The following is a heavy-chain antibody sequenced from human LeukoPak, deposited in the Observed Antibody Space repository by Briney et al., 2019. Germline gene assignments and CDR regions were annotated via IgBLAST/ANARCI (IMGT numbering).Heavy chain of an antibody. CDR2: ISGSGGST. CDR3: AKIVGDLPYYYYGMDV. Sequence: GGSLRLSCAASGFTFSSYAMSWVRQAPGKGLEWVSAISGSGGSTYYADSVKGRFTISRDNSKNTLYLQMNSLRAEDTAVYYCAKIVGDLPYYYYGMDVWGQGTLVTVSS. V-gene: IGHV3-23*01. J-gene: IGHJ6*02. D-gene: IGHD1-26*01. CDR1: GFTFSSYA.